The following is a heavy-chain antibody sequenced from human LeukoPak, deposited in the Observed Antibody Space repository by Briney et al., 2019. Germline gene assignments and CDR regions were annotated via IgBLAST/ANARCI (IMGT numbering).Heavy chain of an antibody. V-gene: IGHV1-18*01. J-gene: IGHJ4*02. CDR2: ISAYNGNT. D-gene: IGHD3-22*01. Sequence: XGXEXXGWISAYNGNTNYAQKLQGRVTMTTDTSTSTAYMELRSLRSDDTAVYYCARSTMIVVVPFDYWGQGTLVTVSS. CDR3: ARSTMIVVVPFDY.